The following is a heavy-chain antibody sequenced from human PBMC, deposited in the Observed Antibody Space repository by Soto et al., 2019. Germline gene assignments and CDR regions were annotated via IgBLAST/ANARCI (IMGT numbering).Heavy chain of an antibody. CDR2: IKEDGSEI. CDR3: ARDIGFDYVN. Sequence: GGSLRLSCAVSGFNVMSYWKSWVRQAPGKGLEWVASIKEDGSEIYYLHSVRGRFSISRDSAGNALHLTMNYLSAEDAGVYFCARDIGFDYVNWGQGTMVTVSS. V-gene: IGHV3-7*01. D-gene: IGHD3-16*01. CDR1: GFNVMSYW. J-gene: IGHJ1*01.